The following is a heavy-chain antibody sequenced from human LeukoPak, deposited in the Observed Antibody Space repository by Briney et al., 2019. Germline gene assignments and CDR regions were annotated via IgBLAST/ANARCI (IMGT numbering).Heavy chain of an antibody. Sequence: GASVKVSCKASGGTFSSYAISWVRQAPGQGLEWMGGIIPIFGTANYAQKFQGRVTITADESTSTAYMELSSLRSEDTAVYYCARSPKMGWCMLFDYYYYGMDVWGQGTTVTVSS. V-gene: IGHV1-69*13. CDR3: ARSPKMGWCMLFDYYYYGMDV. CDR1: GGTFSSYA. D-gene: IGHD2-8*02. CDR2: IIPIFGTA. J-gene: IGHJ6*02.